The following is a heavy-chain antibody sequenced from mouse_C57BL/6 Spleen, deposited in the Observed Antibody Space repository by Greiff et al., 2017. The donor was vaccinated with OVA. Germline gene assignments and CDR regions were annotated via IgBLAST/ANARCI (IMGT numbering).Heavy chain of an antibody. V-gene: IGHV1-15*01. D-gene: IGHD2-1*01. CDR1: GYTFTDYE. CDR2: IDPETGGT. CDR3: TRGGDYGNISEG. Sequence: VKLQESGAELVRPGASVTLSCKASGYTFTDYEMHWVKQTPVHGLEWIGAIDPETGGTAYNQKFKGKAILTADKSSSTAYMELRSLTSEDSAVYYCTRGGDYGNISEGWGQGTTLTVSS. J-gene: IGHJ2*01.